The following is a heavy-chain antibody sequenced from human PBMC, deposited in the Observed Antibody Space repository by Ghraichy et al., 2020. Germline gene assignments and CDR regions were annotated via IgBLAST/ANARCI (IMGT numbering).Heavy chain of an antibody. CDR1: GFIFSSYA. J-gene: IGHJ4*02. D-gene: IGHD2-2*01. CDR2: ISPSGTSI. CDR3: ARRSCATTSCPVDY. Sequence: GGSLRFSCEASGFIFSSYAMKWVRQAPGKGLESVSFISPSGTSIYYADSVKGRFTISRDNARNSLFLQMNSLRDDDTALYYCARRSCATTSCPVDYWGQGTLVTVSS. V-gene: IGHV3-48*02.